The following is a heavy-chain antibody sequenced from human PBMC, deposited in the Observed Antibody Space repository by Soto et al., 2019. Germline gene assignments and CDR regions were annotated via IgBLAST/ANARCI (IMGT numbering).Heavy chain of an antibody. V-gene: IGHV3-30*18. CDR1: GFTFSSYG. CDR3: ANTWGGIAAAADY. D-gene: IGHD6-13*01. Sequence: QVPLVESGGCVVQPGRSLRLSCAASGFTFSSYGMHWVRQAPGKGLEWVAVISYDGSNKYYADSVKGRFTISRDNSKNTLYLQMNSLRAEDTAVYYCANTWGGIAAAADYWGQGTLVTVSS. CDR2: ISYDGSNK. J-gene: IGHJ4*02.